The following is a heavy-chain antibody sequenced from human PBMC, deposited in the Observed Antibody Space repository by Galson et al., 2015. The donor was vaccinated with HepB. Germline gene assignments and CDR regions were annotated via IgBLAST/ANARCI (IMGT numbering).Heavy chain of an antibody. CDR2: ISYDGSNK. CDR3: AKDGGDYGDYSLDY. J-gene: IGHJ4*02. CDR1: GFTFSSYA. D-gene: IGHD4-17*01. Sequence: SLRLSCAASGFTFSSYAMHWVRQAPGKGLEWVAVISYDGSNKYYADSVKGRFTISRDNSKNTLYLQMNSLRAEDTAVYYCAKDGGDYGDYSLDYWGQGTLVTVSS. V-gene: IGHV3-30*04.